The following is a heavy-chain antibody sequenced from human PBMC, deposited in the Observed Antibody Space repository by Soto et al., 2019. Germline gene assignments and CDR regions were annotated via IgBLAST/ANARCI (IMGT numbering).Heavy chain of an antibody. CDR1: GFTFSSYS. V-gene: IGHV3-21*01. D-gene: IGHD2-15*01. Sequence: GGSLRLSCAASGFTFSSYSLNWLSQDPGKGLEWVSTISSSSSYIYYADSVKGRFTISRDNAKNSLYLHMNSLTAEDTAVYYCSREAEQVDYYAMDLWAQGTTVTVS. CDR3: SREAEQVDYYAMDL. J-gene: IGHJ6*02. CDR2: ISSSSSYI.